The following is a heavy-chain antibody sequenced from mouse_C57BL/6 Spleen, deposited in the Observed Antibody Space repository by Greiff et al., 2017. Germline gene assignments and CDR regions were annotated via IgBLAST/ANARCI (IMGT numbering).Heavy chain of an antibody. J-gene: IGHJ4*01. V-gene: IGHV1-72*01. CDR1: GYTFTSYW. CDR3: ARVDSSGYAMDY. D-gene: IGHD3-2*02. Sequence: QVQLQQPGAELVKPGASVKLSCKASGYTFTSYWMHWVKQRPGRGLEWIGRIAPYSGGTKYNEKFKSKATLTVDKPTSTAYMQLSSLTSEDSAVYDCARVDSSGYAMDYWGQGTSVTVSS. CDR2: IAPYSGGT.